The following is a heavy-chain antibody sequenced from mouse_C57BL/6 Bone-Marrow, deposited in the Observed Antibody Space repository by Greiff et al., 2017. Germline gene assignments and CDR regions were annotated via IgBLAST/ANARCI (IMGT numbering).Heavy chain of an antibody. Sequence: QVQLQQSGAELVRPGTSVKVSCKASGYAFTNYLLEWVKQRPGQGLEWIGVINPGSGGTNYNEKFKGKATLTADKSSSTAYMQLSSLTSEDSAVYFCAREGGYYYGSSYWDGAMDYWGQGTSVTVSS. D-gene: IGHD1-1*01. V-gene: IGHV1-54*01. CDR2: INPGSGGT. CDR3: AREGGYYYGSSYWDGAMDY. CDR1: GYAFTNYL. J-gene: IGHJ4*01.